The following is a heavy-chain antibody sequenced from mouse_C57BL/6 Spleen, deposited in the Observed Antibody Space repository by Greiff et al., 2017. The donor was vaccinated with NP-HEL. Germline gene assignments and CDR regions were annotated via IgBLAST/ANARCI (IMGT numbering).Heavy chain of an antibody. D-gene: IGHD1-1*01. CDR1: GYTFTSYW. Sequence: QVQLKQPGAELVRPGSSVKLSCKASGYTFTSYWMHWVKQRPIQGLEWIGNIDPSDSETHYNQKFKDKATLTVDKSSSTAYMQLSSLTSEDSAVYYCARGDYYGSSHGYFDVWGTGTTVTVSS. CDR3: ARGDYYGSSHGYFDV. CDR2: IDPSDSET. V-gene: IGHV1-52*01. J-gene: IGHJ1*03.